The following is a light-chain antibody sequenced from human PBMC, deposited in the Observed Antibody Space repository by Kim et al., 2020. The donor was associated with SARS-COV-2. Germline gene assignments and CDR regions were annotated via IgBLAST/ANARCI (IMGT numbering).Light chain of an antibody. J-gene: IGLJ3*02. V-gene: IGLV3-19*01. CDR2: SKN. CDR3: NSRDNSGTDWV. CDR1: SLRSYY. Sequence: AMGQTVRNTCQGDSLRSYYASWYQQKPGQAPVLVSYSKNSRPSGVPDRFSGSRSGNTASLTITGAQAEDEADYYCNSRDNSGTDWVFGGGTQLTVL.